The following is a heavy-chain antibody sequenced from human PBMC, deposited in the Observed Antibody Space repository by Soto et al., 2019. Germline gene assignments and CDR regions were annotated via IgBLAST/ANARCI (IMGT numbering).Heavy chain of an antibody. D-gene: IGHD3-22*01. V-gene: IGHV3-11*01. CDR3: ARARGYYDSSGYYNDY. CDR2: ISSSGSTI. CDR1: GFTFSDYY. J-gene: IGHJ4*02. Sequence: GGSLRLSCAASGFTFSDYYMSWIRQAPGKGLEWVSYISSSGSTIYYADSVKGRFTISRDNAKNSLYLQMNSLRAEDTAVYYCARARGYYDSSGYYNDYWGQGTLVTVSS.